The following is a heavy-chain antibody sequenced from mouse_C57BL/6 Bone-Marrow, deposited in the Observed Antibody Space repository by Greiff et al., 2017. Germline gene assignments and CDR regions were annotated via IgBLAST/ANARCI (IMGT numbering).Heavy chain of an antibody. CDR3: AREGEIYDCYPLFAY. V-gene: IGHV1-63*01. D-gene: IGHD2-3*01. CDR2: IYPGGGYT. CDR1: GYTFTNYW. J-gene: IGHJ3*01. Sequence: QVQLKESGAELVRPGTSVKMSCKASGYTFTNYWIGWAKQRPGHGLEWIGDIYPGGGYTNYNEKFKGKATMTADKSSSTAYMQFSSLTSEDSAIYYCAREGEIYDCYPLFAYWGQGTLVTVSA.